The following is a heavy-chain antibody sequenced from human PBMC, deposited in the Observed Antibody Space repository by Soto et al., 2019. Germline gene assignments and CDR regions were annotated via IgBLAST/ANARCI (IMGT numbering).Heavy chain of an antibody. CDR2: INPSGGST. CDR3: ARDGSSWYLHYGMDV. CDR1: GYTFTSYY. Sequence: ASVKVSCKASGYTFTSYYMHWVRQAPGQGLEWMGIINPSGGSTSYAQKFQGRVTMTRDTSTSTVYMELSSLRSEDTAVYYCARDGSSWYLHYGMDVWGQGPTVTVSS. J-gene: IGHJ6*02. D-gene: IGHD6-13*01. V-gene: IGHV1-46*01.